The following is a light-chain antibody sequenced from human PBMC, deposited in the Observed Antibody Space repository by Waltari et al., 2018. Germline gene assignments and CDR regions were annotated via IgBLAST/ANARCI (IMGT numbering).Light chain of an antibody. V-gene: IGKV3-15*01. CDR1: QSVTTN. Sequence: ETLMTQSPATLSVSPGERVTLSCRASQSVTTNLAWYQQKPGQAPRLLIYRASTRATGVPAMFSGSGSGTEFTRTINALQSEEFAVYYCHQYNNWPPNTFGQGTLLEIK. CDR3: HQYNNWPPNT. J-gene: IGKJ2*01. CDR2: RAS.